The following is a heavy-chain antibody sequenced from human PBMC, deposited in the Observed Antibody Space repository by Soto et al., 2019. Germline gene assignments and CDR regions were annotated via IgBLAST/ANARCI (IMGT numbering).Heavy chain of an antibody. CDR3: AREGGCTNGVCYRNWFDP. CDR1: GGTFSSYA. D-gene: IGHD2-8*01. V-gene: IGHV1-69*13. J-gene: IGHJ5*02. CDR2: IIPIFGTA. Sequence: VASAKVSCKASGGTFSSYAISWVRQAPGQGLEWMGGIIPIFGTANYAQKFQGRVTFTADESTSTAYMELSSLRSEDTAVYYCAREGGCTNGVCYRNWFDPWGQGTLVTVSS.